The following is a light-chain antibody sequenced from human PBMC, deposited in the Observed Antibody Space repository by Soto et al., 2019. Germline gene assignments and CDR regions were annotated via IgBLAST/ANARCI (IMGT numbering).Light chain of an antibody. V-gene: IGLV2-14*01. CDR2: EVS. J-gene: IGLJ1*01. CDR1: SSDVGAYNY. Sequence: QSVLTQPASVSGSPGQTITISCTGTSSDVGAYNYVSWYQQHPGKAPQLMIYEVSNRPSGVSDRFSGSKSGNTASLTISGLQAEDEADYYCSSKRTTTSVVFGSGTKVTVL. CDR3: SSKRTTTSVV.